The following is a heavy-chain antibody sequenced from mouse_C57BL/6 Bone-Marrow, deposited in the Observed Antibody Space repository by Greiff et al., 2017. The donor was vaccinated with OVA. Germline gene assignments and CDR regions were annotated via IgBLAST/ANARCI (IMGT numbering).Heavy chain of an antibody. D-gene: IGHD2-14*01. Sequence: VQLQQSGAELARPGASVKLSCKASGYTFTSYGISWVKQRTGQGLEWIGEIYPRSGNTYYNEKFKGQATLTADKSSSTAYMELRSLTSEDSAVYFCARRGIWVRDDWGQGTTLTVSS. CDR3: ARRGIWVRDD. CDR2: IYPRSGNT. CDR1: GYTFTSYG. V-gene: IGHV1-81*01. J-gene: IGHJ2*01.